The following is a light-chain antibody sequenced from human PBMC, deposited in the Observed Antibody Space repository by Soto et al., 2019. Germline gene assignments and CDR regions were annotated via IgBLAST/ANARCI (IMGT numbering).Light chain of an antibody. CDR1: SSNIGSNT. CDR2: SNN. J-gene: IGLJ3*02. Sequence: QSVLTQPPSASGTPGQRVTIPCSGSSSNIGSNTVNWYQQLPGTAPKLLIYSNNQRRSGVPARFSGSKSGTSASLAISGLQSEDEADYYCAAWDDSLNGWVFGGGTKLTVL. V-gene: IGLV1-44*01. CDR3: AAWDDSLNGWV.